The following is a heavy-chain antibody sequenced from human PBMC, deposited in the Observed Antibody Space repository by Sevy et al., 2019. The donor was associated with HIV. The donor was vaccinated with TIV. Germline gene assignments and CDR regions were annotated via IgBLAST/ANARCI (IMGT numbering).Heavy chain of an antibody. V-gene: IGHV1-46*01. Sequence: ASVKVSCKASGYTFTTYYMHWVRQAPGQGLEWRGMINPSGGSTSYAEKFQGRVTMTRDTSTSTVYMELSSLRSEDTAVYYCAKDQYGTGSYTYDYWGQGTLVTVSS. CDR2: INPSGGST. CDR3: AKDQYGTGSYTYDY. CDR1: GYTFTTYY. J-gene: IGHJ4*02. D-gene: IGHD3-10*01.